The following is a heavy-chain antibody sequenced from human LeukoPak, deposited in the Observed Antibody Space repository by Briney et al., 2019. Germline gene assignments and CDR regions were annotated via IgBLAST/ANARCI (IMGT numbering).Heavy chain of an antibody. Sequence: SETLSLTCAVYGGSFSGYYWSWIRQPLGKGLEWIGEINHSGSANYNPSLKSRATISVDTSKNQFSLKLSSVTAADTAVYYCARGRGSFDPWGRGTLVTVSS. CDR2: INHSGSA. V-gene: IGHV4-34*01. D-gene: IGHD5-12*01. CDR1: GGSFSGYY. J-gene: IGHJ2*01. CDR3: ARGRGSFDP.